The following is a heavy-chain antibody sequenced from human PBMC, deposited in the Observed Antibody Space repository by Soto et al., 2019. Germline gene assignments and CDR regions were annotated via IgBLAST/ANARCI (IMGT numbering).Heavy chain of an antibody. J-gene: IGHJ6*02. CDR1: GFTFSNAW. CDR3: AVVTYYYYGMDV. D-gene: IGHD2-21*02. Sequence: GGSLRLSCAASGFTFSNAWMNWVRQAPGKGLEWVGRIKSKTDGGTTDYAAPVKGRFTISRDDSKNTLYLQMNSLKTEDTAVYYCAVVTYYYYGMDVWGQGTTVTVSS. CDR2: IKSKTDGGTT. V-gene: IGHV3-15*07.